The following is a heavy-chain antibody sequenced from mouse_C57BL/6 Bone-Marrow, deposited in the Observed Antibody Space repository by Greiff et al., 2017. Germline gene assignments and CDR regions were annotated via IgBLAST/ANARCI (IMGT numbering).Heavy chain of an antibody. D-gene: IGHD1-1*01. CDR2: IDPSDSYT. Sequence: VKLQQPGAELVMPGASVKLSCKASGYTFTSYWMHWVKQRPGQGLEWIGEIDPSDSYTNYNQKFKGKSTLTVDKSSSTAYMQLSSLTAEDAAVYYCVYYYCSSAYWGQGTRVTGSA. J-gene: IGHJ3*01. CDR3: VYYYCSSAY. V-gene: IGHV1-69*01. CDR1: GYTFTSYW.